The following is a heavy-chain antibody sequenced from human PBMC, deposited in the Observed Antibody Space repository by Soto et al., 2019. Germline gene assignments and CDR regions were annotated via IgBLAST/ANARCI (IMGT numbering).Heavy chain of an antibody. Sequence: ASVQVSCKASGYTFTSYGISWVRQAPGQGLEWMGWISAYNGNTNYAQKLQGRVTMTTDTSTSTAYMELRSLRSDDTAVYYCARDPRTLYSSGWYLPFDYWGQGTLVTVSS. CDR1: GYTFTSYG. V-gene: IGHV1-18*01. D-gene: IGHD6-19*01. J-gene: IGHJ4*02. CDR2: ISAYNGNT. CDR3: ARDPRTLYSSGWYLPFDY.